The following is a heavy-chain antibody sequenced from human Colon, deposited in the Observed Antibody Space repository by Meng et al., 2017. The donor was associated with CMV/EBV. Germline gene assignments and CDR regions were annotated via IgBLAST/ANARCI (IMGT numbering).Heavy chain of an antibody. CDR3: ARELARGGY. CDR1: GYTFTNFG. Sequence: AELVQSGAEVEKPGASVKVSCKTSGYTFTNFGISWVRQAPGQGLEWMAYISPYNGDTNYAQRFQGRVALTTDTSTSTVYMELGSLTSDDTAMYYCARELARGGYWGQGTLVTVSS. CDR2: ISPYNGDT. V-gene: IGHV1-18*01. J-gene: IGHJ4*02.